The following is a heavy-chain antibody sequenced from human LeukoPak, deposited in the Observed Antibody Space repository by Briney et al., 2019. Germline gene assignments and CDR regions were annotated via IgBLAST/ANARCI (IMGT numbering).Heavy chain of an antibody. CDR1: GYTFTSYG. CDR2: ISAYNGNT. J-gene: IGHJ4*02. V-gene: IGHV1-18*01. D-gene: IGHD6-19*01. Sequence: GASVKVSCKASGYTFTSYGISWVRQAPGQGLEWMGRISAYNGNTNYAQKLQGRVTMATDTSTSTAYMELRSLRSDDTAVYYCARAVSSGWYDYWGQGTLVTVSS. CDR3: ARAVSSGWYDY.